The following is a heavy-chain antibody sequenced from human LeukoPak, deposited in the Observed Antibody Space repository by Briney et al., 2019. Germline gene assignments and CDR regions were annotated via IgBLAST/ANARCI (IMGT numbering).Heavy chain of an antibody. Sequence: PGRSLRLSCAASGFSFSGSGMHWVRQAPGKGLEWVAVIPYDGSDKYYADSVKGRFTISRDNSKNTLYLQMNSLRAEDTAVYYCAKGALLWFGELSNWFDPWGQGTLVTVSS. D-gene: IGHD3-10*01. J-gene: IGHJ5*02. V-gene: IGHV3-30*18. CDR3: AKGALLWFGELSNWFDP. CDR2: IPYDGSDK. CDR1: GFSFSGSG.